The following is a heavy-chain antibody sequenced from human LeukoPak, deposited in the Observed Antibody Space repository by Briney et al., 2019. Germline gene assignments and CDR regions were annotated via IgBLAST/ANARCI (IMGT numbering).Heavy chain of an antibody. V-gene: IGHV3-23*01. J-gene: IGHJ4*02. CDR1: GFTFSSYS. CDR3: AKVRDSSGYYLNPLDY. D-gene: IGHD3-22*01. CDR2: IRGSGGST. Sequence: GGSLRLSCAASGFTFSSYSMNWVRQAPGKGLEWVSAIRGSGGSTYYADSVKGRFTISRDNSKNTLYLQMNSLRAEDTAVYYCAKVRDSSGYYLNPLDYWGQGTLVTVSS.